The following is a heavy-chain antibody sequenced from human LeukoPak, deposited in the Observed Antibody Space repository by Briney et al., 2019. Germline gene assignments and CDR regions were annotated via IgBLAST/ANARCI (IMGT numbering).Heavy chain of an antibody. V-gene: IGHV1-24*01. CDR2: FDPEDGGT. Sequence: ASVKVSCNVSGYTLTELSMHWARQAPGKGLEWMGGFDPEDGGTIYAQQFQGRVTMTRDTSISTAYMELSSLRSEDTAVYYCARNPPLTGDFDFWGPGTMVTVSS. CDR3: ARNPPLTGDFDF. CDR1: GYTLTELS. J-gene: IGHJ4*02. D-gene: IGHD7-27*01.